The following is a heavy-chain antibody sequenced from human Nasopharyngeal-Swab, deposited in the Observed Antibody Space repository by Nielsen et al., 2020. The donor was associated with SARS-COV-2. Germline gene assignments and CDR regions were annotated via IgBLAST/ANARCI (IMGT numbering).Heavy chain of an antibody. CDR3: ARDLPRITIFGVVDY. CDR1: GYTFTGYY. V-gene: IGHV1-2*06. Sequence: ASVKVSCKASGYTFTGYYMHWVRQAPGQGLEWMGRINPNSGGTNYAQKLQGRVTMTTDTSTSTAYMELRSLRSDDTAVYYCARDLPRITIFGVVDYWGQGTLVTVSS. D-gene: IGHD3-3*01. J-gene: IGHJ4*02. CDR2: INPNSGGT.